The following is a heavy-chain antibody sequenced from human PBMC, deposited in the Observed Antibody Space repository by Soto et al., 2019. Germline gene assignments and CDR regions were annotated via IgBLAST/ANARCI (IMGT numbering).Heavy chain of an antibody. Sequence: GGSLRLSCAASGFTFSSYAMHWVRQAPGKGLEWVAVISYDGSNKYYADSVKGRFTISRDNSKNTLYLQMNSLRAEDTAVYYCARGYDSSGYYYDGYWGQGTLVTVSS. J-gene: IGHJ4*02. CDR2: ISYDGSNK. CDR3: ARGYDSSGYYYDGY. D-gene: IGHD3-22*01. CDR1: GFTFSSYA. V-gene: IGHV3-30-3*01.